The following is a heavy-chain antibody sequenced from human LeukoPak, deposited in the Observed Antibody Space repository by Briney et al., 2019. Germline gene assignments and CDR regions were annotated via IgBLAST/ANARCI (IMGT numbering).Heavy chain of an antibody. Sequence: PGRSLRLSCAASGFTFSSYGMHWVRQAPGKGLEWVAFISYDGSNKYYADSVKGRFTISRDNSKNTLYLQMNSLRAEDTAVYYCANTQGGGDYDYVWLEGLYGMDVWGQGTTVTVSS. CDR1: GFTFSSYG. V-gene: IGHV3-30*18. D-gene: IGHD3-16*01. CDR2: ISYDGSNK. J-gene: IGHJ6*02. CDR3: ANTQGGGDYDYVWLEGLYGMDV.